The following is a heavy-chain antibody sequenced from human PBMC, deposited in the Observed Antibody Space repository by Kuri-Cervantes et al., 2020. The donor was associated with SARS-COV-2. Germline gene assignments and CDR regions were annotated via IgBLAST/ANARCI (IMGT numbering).Heavy chain of an antibody. CDR2: INPNSGGT. CDR3: ARKISITILVRVWQYFDY. J-gene: IGHJ4*02. D-gene: IGHD3-3*01. Sequence: ASVKVSCKASGYTFTGYYMHWVRQAPGQGLEWMGWINPNSGGTNYAQKFQGRVTTTRDTSISTAYMELSRLRSDDTAVYYCARKISITILVRVWQYFDYWGQGTLVTVSS. CDR1: GYTFTGYY. V-gene: IGHV1-2*02.